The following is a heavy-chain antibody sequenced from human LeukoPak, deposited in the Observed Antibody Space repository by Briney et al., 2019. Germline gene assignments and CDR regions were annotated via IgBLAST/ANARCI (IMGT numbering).Heavy chain of an antibody. J-gene: IGHJ4*02. CDR1: GFTFSNFG. D-gene: IGHD1-26*01. CDR3: VKVRGRARVGYFDY. CDR2: MSYDGSNK. V-gene: IGHV3-30*18. Sequence: GGSLRLSCATSGFTFSNFGMHWVRQAPGKGLEWVAVMSYDGSNKYYADSVKGRFTISRDNSKNTLYLQMNSLRAEDSAIYYCVKVRGRARVGYFDYWGQGTLVTVSS.